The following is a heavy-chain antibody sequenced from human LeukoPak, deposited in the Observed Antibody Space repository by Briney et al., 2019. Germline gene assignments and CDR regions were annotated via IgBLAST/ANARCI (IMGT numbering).Heavy chain of an antibody. J-gene: IGHJ3*02. Sequence: GASVKVSCKASGYTFTSYGISWVRQAPGQGLEWMGWISAENGNTKHAQKFQGRVTMTTDTSTSTAYMELRSLRSDDTAVYYCARHLHIVVVTEDAFNIWGQGTMVTVS. V-gene: IGHV1-18*01. CDR2: ISAENGNT. CDR1: GYTFTSYG. D-gene: IGHD2-21*02. CDR3: ARHLHIVVVTEDAFNI.